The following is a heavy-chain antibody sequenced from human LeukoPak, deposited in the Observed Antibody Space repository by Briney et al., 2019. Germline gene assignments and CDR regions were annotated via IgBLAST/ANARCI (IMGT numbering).Heavy chain of an antibody. CDR2: IRYDGSNK. Sequence: GGSLRLSCAASGFTFGSYGMHWVRQAPGKGLKWVAFIRYDGSNKYYADSVKGRFTISRDNSKNTVYLQMNSLRAEDTAVYHCAKDQRYSYGPPWVPDYWGQGTLVTVSS. CDR3: AKDQRYSYGPPWVPDY. V-gene: IGHV3-30*02. CDR1: GFTFGSYG. D-gene: IGHD5-18*01. J-gene: IGHJ4*02.